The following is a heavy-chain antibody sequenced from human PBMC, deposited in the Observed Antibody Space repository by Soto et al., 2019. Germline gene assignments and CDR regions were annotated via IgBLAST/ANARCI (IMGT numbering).Heavy chain of an antibody. Sequence: GASVKVSCKASGYTFTSYYMHWVRQAPGQGLEWMGIINPSGGSTSYAQKFQGRVTMTRDTSTSTVYMKLSSLRSEDTAVYYCARMRTLAAAGVYYYYGMDVWGQGTTVTVSS. CDR1: GYTFTSYY. V-gene: IGHV1-46*01. CDR3: ARMRTLAAAGVYYYYGMDV. CDR2: INPSGGST. J-gene: IGHJ6*02. D-gene: IGHD6-13*01.